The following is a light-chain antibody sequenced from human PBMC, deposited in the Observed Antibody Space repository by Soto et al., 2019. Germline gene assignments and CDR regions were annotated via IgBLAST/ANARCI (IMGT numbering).Light chain of an antibody. CDR3: QQQGT. CDR2: AAS. J-gene: IGKJ2*01. CDR1: QSLSSSY. Sequence: EIVLTQFPGTLSLSPGERATLSCRPSQSLSSSYLVWYQQKPGQAPRLLIYAASRRATGIPDRFSGSGSATEYTLTISRLEPEDSVVYYCQQQGTFGQGTKLEIK. V-gene: IGKV3-20*01.